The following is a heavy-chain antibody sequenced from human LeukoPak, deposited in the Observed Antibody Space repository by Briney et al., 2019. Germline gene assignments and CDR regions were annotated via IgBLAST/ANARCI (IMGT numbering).Heavy chain of an antibody. Sequence: PSETLSLTCTVSGGSISSYYWSWIRQPPGKGLEWIGYIYYSGSTNYNPSLKSRVTISVDTSKNQFSLKLSSVTAADTAVYYCARGFGYFDWLPRRYGMDVWGQGTTVTVFS. CDR2: IYYSGST. CDR3: ARGFGYFDWLPRRYGMDV. V-gene: IGHV4-59*12. J-gene: IGHJ6*02. D-gene: IGHD3-9*01. CDR1: GGSISSYY.